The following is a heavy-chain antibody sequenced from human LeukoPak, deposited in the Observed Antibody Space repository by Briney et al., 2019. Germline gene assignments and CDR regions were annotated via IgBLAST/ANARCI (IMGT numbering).Heavy chain of an antibody. CDR3: ARRHGSGSYGD. J-gene: IGHJ4*02. D-gene: IGHD3-10*01. CDR1: GFTFSSYA. Sequence: PGGSLRLSCAASGFTFSSYAMHWVRQAPGNGLEYVSAISSNGGSTYYANSVKGRFTISRDNSKNTLYLQMGSLRAEDMAVYYCARRHGSGSYGDWGQGTLVTVSS. V-gene: IGHV3-64*01. CDR2: ISSNGGST.